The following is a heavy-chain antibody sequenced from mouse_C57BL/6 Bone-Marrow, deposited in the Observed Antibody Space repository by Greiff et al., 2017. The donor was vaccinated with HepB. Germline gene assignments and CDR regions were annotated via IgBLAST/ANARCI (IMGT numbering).Heavy chain of an antibody. CDR1: GFTFSDYY. CDR2: INYDGSST. V-gene: IGHV5-16*01. J-gene: IGHJ1*03. Sequence: EVKVVESEGGLVQPGSSMKLSCTASGFTFSDYYMAWVRQVPEKGLEWVANINYDGSSTYYLDSLKSRFIISRDTAKNILYLQMSSLKSEDTATYYCARDRGYGSSYWYFDGWGTGTTVTVAS. CDR3: ARDRGYGSSYWYFDG. D-gene: IGHD1-1*01.